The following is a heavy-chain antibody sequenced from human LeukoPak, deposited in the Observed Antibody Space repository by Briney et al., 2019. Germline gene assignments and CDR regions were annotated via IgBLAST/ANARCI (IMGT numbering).Heavy chain of an antibody. D-gene: IGHD3-22*01. V-gene: IGHV3-21*01. CDR1: GFTFNTYS. CDR3: ARVGTDYDSSGPFDY. CDR2: ISSGSDYI. Sequence: PGGSLRLSCAASGFTFNTYSMNWVRQAPGKGLAWVSSISSGSDYIYYADSVKGRFTISRDNAKNSLYLQMNSLRAEDTALYYCARVGTDYDSSGPFDYWGQGTLVTVSS. J-gene: IGHJ4*02.